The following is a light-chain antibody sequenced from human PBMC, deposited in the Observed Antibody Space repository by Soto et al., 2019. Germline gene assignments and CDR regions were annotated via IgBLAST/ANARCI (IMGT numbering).Light chain of an antibody. CDR1: SSDVGAYNY. V-gene: IGLV2-14*01. CDR3: SSYTSSTTYV. Sequence: LTQPPSASGSLGQSVTISCTGTSSDVGAYNYVSWYRQHPGKAPKLLIYEVSNRPSGVSNRFSGSKSGNTASLTISGLQAEDEAEYYCSSYTSSTTYVFGSGTKVNV. J-gene: IGLJ1*01. CDR2: EVS.